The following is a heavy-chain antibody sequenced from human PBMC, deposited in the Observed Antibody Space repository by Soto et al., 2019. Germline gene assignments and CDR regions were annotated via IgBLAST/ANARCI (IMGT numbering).Heavy chain of an antibody. CDR1: GGSISSGGYS. J-gene: IGHJ4*02. CDR3: SRGGGLKVTHGGFDY. V-gene: IGHV4-30-2*01. CDR2: MYHSGST. Sequence: PSETLSLTCAVSGGSISSGGYSWSWIRQPPGKGLEWIGYMYHSGSTYYNPSLKSRVTISVDRSKNQFSLKLSSVTAADTAVYYCSRGGGLKVTHGGFDYWGQGTLVTVSS. D-gene: IGHD2-21*02.